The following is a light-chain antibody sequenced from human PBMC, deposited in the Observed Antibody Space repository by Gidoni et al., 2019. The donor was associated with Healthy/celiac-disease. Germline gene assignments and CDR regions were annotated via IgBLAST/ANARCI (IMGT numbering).Light chain of an antibody. CDR1: NIGSKR. CDR2: DDS. Sequence: SYVLTQPPSVSVAPGKTARITCGGNNIGSKRVHWYQQKPGQAPVPVIYDDSDRPSGIPERFSGSNSGNTATLTISRVEAGDEADYYCQVWDSSSDHPKFGGGTKLTVL. V-gene: IGLV3-21*04. CDR3: QVWDSSSDHPK. J-gene: IGLJ2*01.